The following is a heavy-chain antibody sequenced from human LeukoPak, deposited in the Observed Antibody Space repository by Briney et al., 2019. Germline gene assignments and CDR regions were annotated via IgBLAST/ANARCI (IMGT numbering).Heavy chain of an antibody. D-gene: IGHD3-22*01. CDR1: LGCLHRDGYY. Sequence: SETLSLTRPVSLGCLHRDGYYWSWIRPHPGTGLEWLGYIYYSGSPYYNPSLKSRVTISVDTSKNQFSLKLSSVTAADTAVYFCARFYDSSGYYYKELRGRPSYFDYGGQGTLVTVSP. CDR2: IYYSGSP. J-gene: IGHJ4*02. V-gene: IGHV4-31*03. CDR3: ARFYDSSGYYYKELRGRPSYFDY.